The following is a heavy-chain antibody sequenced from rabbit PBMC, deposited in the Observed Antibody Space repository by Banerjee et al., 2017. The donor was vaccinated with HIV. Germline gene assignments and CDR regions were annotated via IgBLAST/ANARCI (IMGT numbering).Heavy chain of an antibody. CDR1: GFSFSSNYW. V-gene: IGHV1S40*01. D-gene: IGHD4-1*01. Sequence: QSLEESGGGLVQPGASLTLTCTASGFSFSSNYWIWWVRQAPGKGLEWIGCIYTGSSGTTSYASWAKGRFTISKASWTTVTLQMTSLTAADTASYFCARDLAGVIGWNFNLWGPGTLVTVS. J-gene: IGHJ4*01. CDR3: ARDLAGVIGWNFNL. CDR2: IYTGSSGTT.